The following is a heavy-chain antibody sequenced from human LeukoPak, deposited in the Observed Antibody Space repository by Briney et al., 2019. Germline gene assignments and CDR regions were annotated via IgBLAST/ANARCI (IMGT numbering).Heavy chain of an antibody. Sequence: GESLKISCKGSGYSFTSCWIGWVRQMPGKGLEWMGVIYPGDSDTRYSPSFQGQVTISADKSISTAYLQWSSLKASDTAMYYCARRTYYYDSSGPNWFDPWGQGTLVTVSS. D-gene: IGHD3-22*01. V-gene: IGHV5-51*01. J-gene: IGHJ5*02. CDR3: ARRTYYYDSSGPNWFDP. CDR1: GYSFTSCW. CDR2: IYPGDSDT.